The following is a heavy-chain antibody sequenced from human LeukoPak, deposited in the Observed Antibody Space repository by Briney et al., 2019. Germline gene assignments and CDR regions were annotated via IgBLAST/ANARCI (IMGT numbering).Heavy chain of an antibody. Sequence: GGSLRLSCAASGFTFSSFGMHWVRQAPGKGLEWVAVIWYDGSDKYYADSVKGRFTISRDNSKNTLYLQMNSLRAEDTAVYYCARTRGQTDYWGQGTLVTVSS. CDR1: GFTFSSFG. D-gene: IGHD2-2*01. J-gene: IGHJ4*02. CDR2: IWYDGSDK. V-gene: IGHV3-33*01. CDR3: ARTRGQTDY.